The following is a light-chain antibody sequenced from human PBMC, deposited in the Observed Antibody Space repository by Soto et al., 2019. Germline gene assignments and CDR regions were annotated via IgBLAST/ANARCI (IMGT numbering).Light chain of an antibody. CDR2: EVS. CDR3: SSYTGSSTLYV. J-gene: IGLJ1*01. Sequence: QSVLTQPASVSGSPGQSITISCTVTSSDIGGYNYVSWYQQHPGKVPKLMIFEVSNRPSGVSYRFSGSKSGNTASLTISGLQAEDEADYYCSSYTGSSTLYVFGTGTKVTVL. V-gene: IGLV2-14*01. CDR1: SSDIGGYNY.